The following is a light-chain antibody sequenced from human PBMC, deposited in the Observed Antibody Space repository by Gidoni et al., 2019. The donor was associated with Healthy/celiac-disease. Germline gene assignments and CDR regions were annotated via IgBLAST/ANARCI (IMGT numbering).Light chain of an antibody. CDR1: QSVLYSSNNKNY. Sequence: DIVMTQSPDSLSVSLGERATINCKSSQSVLYSSNNKNYLAWYQQKPGQPPKLLIYWASTRESGVPERFSGSGSGTDFTLTISSLQAEDVAVYYCQQYDSTPWTFGQXTKVEIK. V-gene: IGKV4-1*01. CDR3: QQYDSTPWT. CDR2: WAS. J-gene: IGKJ1*01.